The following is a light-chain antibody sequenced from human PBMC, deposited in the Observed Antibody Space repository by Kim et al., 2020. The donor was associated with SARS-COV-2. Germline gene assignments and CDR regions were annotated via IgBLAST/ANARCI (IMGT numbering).Light chain of an antibody. V-gene: IGKV1-39*01. Sequence: DIQMTQTPSSLSASVGDRVTITCRASQSVSSYLSWYQEKPGKDPKLLIYAASSLQSGVPSRFSGSGSGTDFTLTISSLQPEDFATYYCQQSNSFPPTFGPGTKVDIK. CDR3: QQSNSFPPT. J-gene: IGKJ3*01. CDR2: AAS. CDR1: QSVSSY.